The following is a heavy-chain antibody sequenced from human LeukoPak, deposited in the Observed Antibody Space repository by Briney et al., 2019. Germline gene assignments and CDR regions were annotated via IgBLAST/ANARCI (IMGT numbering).Heavy chain of an antibody. CDR2: ISAYNGNT. V-gene: IGHV1-18*01. J-gene: IGHJ3*02. CDR1: GYTFTSYG. Sequence: VSVKVSCKASGYTFTSYGISWVRQAPGQGIEWMGWISAYNGNTNYAQKLQGRVTMTTDTSTSTAYMELRSLRSDDTAVYYCARDPNGDYIGAFDMWGPGTMVTVSS. D-gene: IGHD4-17*01. CDR3: ARDPNGDYIGAFDM.